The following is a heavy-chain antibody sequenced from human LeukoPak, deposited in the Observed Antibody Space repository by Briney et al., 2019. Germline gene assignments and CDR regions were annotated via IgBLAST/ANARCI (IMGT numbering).Heavy chain of an antibody. CDR3: AKNIVGAISADY. D-gene: IGHD1-26*01. Sequence: GGSLRLSCAASGFTFSSYAMSWVRQPPAKGLEWVSLITGSGGSTYYADSVKGRFTISRDNSKNTLYLQMSSLRAEDTAVYYCAKNIVGAISADYWGQGTLVTVSS. CDR1: GFTFSSYA. CDR2: ITGSGGST. V-gene: IGHV3-23*01. J-gene: IGHJ4*02.